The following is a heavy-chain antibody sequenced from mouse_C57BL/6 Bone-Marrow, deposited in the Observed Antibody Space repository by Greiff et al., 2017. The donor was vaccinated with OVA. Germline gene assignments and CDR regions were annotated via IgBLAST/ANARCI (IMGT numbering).Heavy chain of an antibody. D-gene: IGHD2-12*01. CDR3: VRMATTRKNAMDY. CDR1: GFSFNTYA. V-gene: IGHV10-1*01. Sequence: EVQLVESGGGLVQPKGSLKLSCAASGFSFNTYAMNWVRQAPGKGLEWVARIRSKSNNYATSYADSVKDSFTISRDDSESMLYLQMNNLKTEDTAMYSCVRMATTRKNAMDYWGQGTSVTVSS. J-gene: IGHJ4*01. CDR2: IRSKSNNYAT.